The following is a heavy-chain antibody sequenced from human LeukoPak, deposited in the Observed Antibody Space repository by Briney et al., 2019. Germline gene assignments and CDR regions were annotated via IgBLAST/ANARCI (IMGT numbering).Heavy chain of an antibody. CDR3: TRGRAAMVPL. Sequence: PSETLSLTCAVYGGSFSDYYWSWIRQPPGKGLEWIGEINHSGSTNYNPSLKSRVTISVDTSKNQFSLNLSSVTAADTAVYYCTRGRAAMVPLWGQGTLVTVSS. D-gene: IGHD5-18*01. CDR1: GGSFSDYY. J-gene: IGHJ4*02. V-gene: IGHV4-34*01. CDR2: INHSGST.